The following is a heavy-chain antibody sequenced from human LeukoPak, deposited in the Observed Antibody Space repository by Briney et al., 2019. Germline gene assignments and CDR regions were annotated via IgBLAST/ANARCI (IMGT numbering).Heavy chain of an antibody. V-gene: IGHV4-59*01. CDR1: GGSISSYY. CDR3: ASPKAAAGDAFDI. J-gene: IGHJ3*02. CDR2: IYYSGST. D-gene: IGHD6-13*01. Sequence: SETLSLTCTVSGGSISSYYWSWIRQPPGKGLEWIGYIYYSGSTNYNPSLKSRVTISVDTSKNQFSLKLSSVTAADTAVYYCASPKAAAGDAFDIWGQGTMVTVSS.